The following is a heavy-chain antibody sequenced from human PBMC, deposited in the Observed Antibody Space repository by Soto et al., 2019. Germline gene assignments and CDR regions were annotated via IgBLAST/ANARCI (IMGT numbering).Heavy chain of an antibody. V-gene: IGHV2-5*01. CDR2: IYWNDDK. CDR3: AHRWGYYDSSGYDY. J-gene: IGHJ4*02. D-gene: IGHD3-22*01. CDR1: GFSLSTSGVG. Sequence: GPTLVNPTQTLTLTCTFSGFSLSTSGVGVGWIRQPPGKALEWLALIYWNDDKRYSPSLKSRLTITKDTSKNQVVLTMTNMDPVDTATYYCAHRWGYYDSSGYDYWGQGTLVTVSS.